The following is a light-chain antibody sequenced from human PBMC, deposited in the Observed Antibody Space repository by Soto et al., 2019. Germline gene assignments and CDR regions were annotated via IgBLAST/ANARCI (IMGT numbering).Light chain of an antibody. CDR2: DAS. CDR1: QTISSW. CDR3: QQYESYSFT. J-gene: IGKJ3*01. Sequence: DIQMTQSPSTLSASVGDRVTITCRASQTISSWLAWYQQKPGKAPKLLIYDASSLESGVPSRFSGSGSGTEFTLTISSLQPDDFATYYCQQYESYSFTFGPGTKVDIK. V-gene: IGKV1-5*01.